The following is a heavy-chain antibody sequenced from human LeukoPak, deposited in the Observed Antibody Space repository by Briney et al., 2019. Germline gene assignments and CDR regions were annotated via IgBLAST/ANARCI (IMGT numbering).Heavy chain of an antibody. J-gene: IGHJ4*02. CDR1: GFTFSSYA. D-gene: IGHD5-12*01. CDR2: IGGSGGST. CDR3: AKAYSGYDWEDY. V-gene: IGHV3-23*01. Sequence: GGSLRLSCAASGFTFSSYAMSWVRQAPGKGLEWVSGIGGSGGSTYYADSVKGRFTISRDNSKNTLYLQMNSLRAEDTAVYYCAKAYSGYDWEDYWGQGTLVTVSS.